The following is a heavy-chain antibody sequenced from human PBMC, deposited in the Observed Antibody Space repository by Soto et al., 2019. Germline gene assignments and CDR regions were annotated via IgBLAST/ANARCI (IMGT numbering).Heavy chain of an antibody. CDR2: ISAYNGNT. J-gene: IGHJ3*02. CDR1: GYTFTSYG. Sequence: QVQLVQSGAEVKKPGASVKVSCKASGYTFTSYGISWVRQAPGQGLEWMGWISAYNGNTNYAQKLQGRVTMTTDTSTSTASMELRSMISDDTAVYYCARERRGYSYGLDAFDIWGQGTMVTVSS. D-gene: IGHD5-18*01. CDR3: ARERRGYSYGLDAFDI. V-gene: IGHV1-18*01.